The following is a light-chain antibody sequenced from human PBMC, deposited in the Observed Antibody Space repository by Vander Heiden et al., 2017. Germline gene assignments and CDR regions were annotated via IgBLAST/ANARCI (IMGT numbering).Light chain of an antibody. J-gene: IGKJ2*01. CDR1: QSISSY. CDR2: AAS. V-gene: IGKV1-39*01. CDR3: QQCYSTPRT. Sequence: IQMTQSPTSLSASVGDRVTITCRASQSISSYLNWSQQKPRKAPKRRIYAASSLASGVPARFSGSGSGTDFTLTISSLQPEDFAIYYCQQCYSTPRTFGQGTKLEIK.